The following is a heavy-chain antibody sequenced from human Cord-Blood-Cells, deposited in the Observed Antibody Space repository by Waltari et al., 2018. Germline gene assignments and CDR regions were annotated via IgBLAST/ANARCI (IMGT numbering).Heavy chain of an antibody. CDR1: GYTFTSSY. D-gene: IGHD7-27*01. CDR3: ARIQTGEAVTGEGAFDI. J-gene: IGHJ3*02. V-gene: IGHV1-46*01. Sequence: QVQLVQSGAEVKKPGASVTVSCKASGYTFTSSYMHWVRQAPGQGLEWMGIINPSGGSTSYAQKFQGRVTMTRDTSTSTVYMELSSLRSEDTAVYYCARIQTGEAVTGEGAFDIWGQGTMVTVSS. CDR2: INPSGGST.